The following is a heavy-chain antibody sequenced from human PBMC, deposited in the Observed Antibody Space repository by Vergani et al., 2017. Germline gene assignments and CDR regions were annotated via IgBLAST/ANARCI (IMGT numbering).Heavy chain of an antibody. Sequence: QLQLQESGPGLVKPSETLSLTCTVSGGSISSSSYYWGWIRQPPGKGLEWIGGIYYSGSTYYNPSLKSRVTISVDTSKNQFSLKLSSVTAADTAVYYCARRARYQLPYYFYYYYYMDVWGKGTTVTVSS. CDR1: GGSISSSSYY. CDR3: ARRARYQLPYYFYYYYYMDV. CDR2: IYYSGST. V-gene: IGHV4-39*01. D-gene: IGHD2-2*01. J-gene: IGHJ6*03.